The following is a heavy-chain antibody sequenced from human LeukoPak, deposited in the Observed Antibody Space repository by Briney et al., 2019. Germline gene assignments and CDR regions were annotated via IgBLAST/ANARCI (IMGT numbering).Heavy chain of an antibody. CDR1: GGSFSGYY. Sequence: PSETLSLTCAVYGGSFSGYYWSWIRQPPGKGLEWIGEINHSGSTNYNPSLKSRVTISVDTSKNQFSLKLSSVTAADTAVYHCARGTDDSSGYPTGYFDYWGQGTLVTVSS. V-gene: IGHV4-34*01. J-gene: IGHJ4*02. CDR2: INHSGST. CDR3: ARGTDDSSGYPTGYFDY. D-gene: IGHD3-22*01.